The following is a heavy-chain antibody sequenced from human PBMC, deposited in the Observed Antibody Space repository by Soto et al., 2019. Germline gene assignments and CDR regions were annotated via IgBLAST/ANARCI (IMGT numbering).Heavy chain of an antibody. J-gene: IGHJ4*02. CDR1: GFTFNTYG. V-gene: IGHV3-30*18. Sequence: GGSLRLSCAASGFTFNTYGMHWVRQAPGKGLEREAVISYDGNNRYYGDSVKGRFTVSRDNSKNTLYLQMNSLRAEDTAVYYCAKDPGYCSSGRCYPEYCGQGTLVTVSS. CDR3: AKDPGYCSSGRCYPEY. CDR2: ISYDGNNR. D-gene: IGHD2-15*01.